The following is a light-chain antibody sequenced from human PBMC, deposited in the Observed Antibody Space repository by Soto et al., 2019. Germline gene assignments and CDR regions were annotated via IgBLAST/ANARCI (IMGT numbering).Light chain of an antibody. CDR2: DVN. CDR1: SSDVGGYNY. V-gene: IGLV2-11*01. CDR3: CSYTGSYTWV. J-gene: IGLJ3*02. Sequence: QSALTQPRSVSGSPGQSVTISCTGTSSDVGGYNYVSWYQQYPGKAPKFMIYDVNKRPSGVPDRFSGSKSGNTASLTISGLQGEDEADYYCCSYTGSYTWVFGGGTKLTVL.